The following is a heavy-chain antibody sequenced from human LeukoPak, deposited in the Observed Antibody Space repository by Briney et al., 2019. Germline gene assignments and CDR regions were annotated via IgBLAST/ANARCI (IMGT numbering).Heavy chain of an antibody. Sequence: ASVKVSCKASGYTFTSYDINWVRQATGQGLEWMGWMNHNSSNTGNAHKCQGRVTMTRNTSISTAYMELSSLRSEDTAVYYCAREEWKAVAGRGDYWGQGTLVTVXS. CDR2: MNHNSSNT. CDR3: AREEWKAVAGRGDY. CDR1: GYTFTSYD. J-gene: IGHJ4*02. D-gene: IGHD6-19*01. V-gene: IGHV1-8*01.